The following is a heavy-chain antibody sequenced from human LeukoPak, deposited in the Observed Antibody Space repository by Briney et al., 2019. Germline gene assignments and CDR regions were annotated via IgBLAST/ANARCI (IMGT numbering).Heavy chain of an antibody. V-gene: IGHV4-34*01. D-gene: IGHD4-17*01. Sequence: SETLSLTCAVYGGSFSGYYWSWIRQPPGNGLEWIGEINHSGSTNYNPSLKSRVTISVDTSKNQFSLKLSSVTAADTAVYYCASTTVTTFGYWGQGTLVTVSS. CDR2: INHSGST. J-gene: IGHJ4*02. CDR3: ASTTVTTFGY. CDR1: GGSFSGYY.